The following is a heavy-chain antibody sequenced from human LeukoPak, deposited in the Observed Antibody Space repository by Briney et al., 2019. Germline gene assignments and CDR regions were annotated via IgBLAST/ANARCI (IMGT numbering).Heavy chain of an antibody. V-gene: IGHV3-30*18. Sequence: GGSLRLSCAASGFTFSSYGMHWVRQAPGKGLEWVAVISNDGNNKYYADSVKGRFTISRDNSKNTLYLQMNSLRAEDTAVYYCAKDSGEYSGYDYVRPQYDCYYYGMDVWGQGTTVTVSS. CDR3: AKDSGEYSGYDYVRPQYDCYYYGMDV. CDR2: ISNDGNNK. CDR1: GFTFSSYG. J-gene: IGHJ6*02. D-gene: IGHD5-12*01.